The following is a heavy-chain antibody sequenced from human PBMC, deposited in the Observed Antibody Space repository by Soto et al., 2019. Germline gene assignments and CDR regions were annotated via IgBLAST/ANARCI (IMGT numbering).Heavy chain of an antibody. V-gene: IGHV4-30-4*01. CDR3: AREVISEETYCSGGSCYYWFDP. Sequence: SETLSLTCTVSGGSISSGDYYWSWIRQPPGKGLEWIGYIFYSGSTYYNPSLKSRVTISVDTSKNQFSLKLSSVTAADTAVYYCAREVISEETYCSGGSCYYWFDPWGQGTLVTVSS. J-gene: IGHJ5*02. D-gene: IGHD2-15*01. CDR2: IFYSGST. CDR1: GGSISSGDYY.